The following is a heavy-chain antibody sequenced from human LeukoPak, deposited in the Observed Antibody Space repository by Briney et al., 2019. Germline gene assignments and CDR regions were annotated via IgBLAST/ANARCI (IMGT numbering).Heavy chain of an antibody. V-gene: IGHV3-23*01. CDR1: GFTFSSYG. CDR3: AKALVRGLRYFGWLFNFDY. Sequence: PGGSLRLSCAASGFTFSSYGMRWVRQAPGKGLEWVSAIRGSGGSTYYADSVKGRFTISRDNSKNTRYLQMNSLRAEDTAVYYCAKALVRGLRYFGWLFNFDYWGQGTLVTVSS. J-gene: IGHJ4*02. CDR2: IRGSGGST. D-gene: IGHD3-9*01.